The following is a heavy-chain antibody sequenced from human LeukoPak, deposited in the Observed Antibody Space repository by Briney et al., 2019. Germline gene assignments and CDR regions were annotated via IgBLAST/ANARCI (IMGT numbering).Heavy chain of an antibody. D-gene: IGHD3-10*01. J-gene: IGHJ5*02. CDR3: AKSAGGFDP. V-gene: IGHV3-74*01. Sequence: PGRSLRLSCAASGFTFDDYAMHWVRQAPGKGLVWVSRINSDGSGTSYADSVKGRFTISRDNAKNTLYLQMNSLRAEDTAVYYCAKSAGGFDPWGQGTLVTVSS. CDR1: GFTFDDYA. CDR2: INSDGSGT.